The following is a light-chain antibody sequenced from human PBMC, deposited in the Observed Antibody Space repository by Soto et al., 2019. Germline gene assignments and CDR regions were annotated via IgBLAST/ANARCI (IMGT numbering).Light chain of an antibody. CDR2: DTS. CDR1: QSVSSY. CDR3: LQYNDWPLIT. J-gene: IGKJ5*01. Sequence: EIVMTQSPATLSVSPGERATLSCRASQSVSSYLAWYKQKPGQTPRLLIYDTSTRATGIPARFSGSGSGTEFTLTISSLQSEDYALDYCLQYNDWPLITCGQGTRLEIK. V-gene: IGKV3-15*01.